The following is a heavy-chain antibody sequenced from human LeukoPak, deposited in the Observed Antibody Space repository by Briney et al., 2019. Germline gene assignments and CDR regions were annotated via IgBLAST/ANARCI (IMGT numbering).Heavy chain of an antibody. CDR2: ISSSGST. V-gene: IGHV4-4*07. CDR1: GGSISPYY. D-gene: IGHD1-1*01. CDR3: ARWPTTQSTFDI. J-gene: IGHJ3*02. Sequence: SETLSLTCTVSGGSISPYYWIWIRQPAGKGLEWIGRISSSGSTNYNPSLKSRVTLSVDTSKNQFSLKLNSVTVADTAVYHCARWPTTQSTFDIWGQGTMVTVSS.